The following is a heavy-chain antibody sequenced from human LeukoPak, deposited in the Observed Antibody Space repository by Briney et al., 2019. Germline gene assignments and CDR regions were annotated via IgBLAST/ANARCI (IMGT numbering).Heavy chain of an antibody. J-gene: IGHJ3*02. V-gene: IGHV4-30-2*01. CDR1: GDSIKNGAYT. Sequence: SETLSLTCAVSGDSIKNGAYTWSWIRQPPGKGVEWIGDIYHSGSTNYNPSLKSRVTLSVDMSKNQFSLNLSSVTAADTAVYWCARQRTVSTTRGFDIWGQGTMVTVSS. CDR2: IYHSGST. CDR3: ARQRTVSTTRGFDI. D-gene: IGHD5/OR15-5a*01.